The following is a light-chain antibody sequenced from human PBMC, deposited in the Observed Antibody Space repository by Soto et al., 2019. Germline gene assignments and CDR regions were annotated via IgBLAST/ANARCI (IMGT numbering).Light chain of an antibody. Sequence: EIVMTQSPATLSVSPGERATLSCRASQSVSSNSLAWYQQKPGQAPRLLVYGASIRATGIPDRFSGSGSGTDFTLTISRLEPEDFAVYYCQQYGSSGTFGQGTKVDIK. CDR2: GAS. CDR3: QQYGSSGT. V-gene: IGKV3-20*01. J-gene: IGKJ1*01. CDR1: QSVSSNS.